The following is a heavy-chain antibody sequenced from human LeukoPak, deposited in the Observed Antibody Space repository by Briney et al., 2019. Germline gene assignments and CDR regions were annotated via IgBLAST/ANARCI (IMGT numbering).Heavy chain of an antibody. CDR2: ISRSGDRT. J-gene: IGHJ4*02. CDR3: AKALPTGHYFDY. V-gene: IGHV3-23*01. D-gene: IGHD4-17*01. CDR1: GFTFSDYA. Sequence: GSLSLSCAVSGFTFSDYAMTWVRQAAGKGLEWVLSISRSGDRTYYADSVKGRFTISKDNSKNMLYLQMNSLRAEDTAMYYCAKALPTGHYFDYWGQGTLVTVSS.